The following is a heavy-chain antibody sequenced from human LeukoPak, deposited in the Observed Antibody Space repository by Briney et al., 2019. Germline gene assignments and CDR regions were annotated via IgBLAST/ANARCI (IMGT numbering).Heavy chain of an antibody. D-gene: IGHD6-6*01. CDR2: IYYSGST. J-gene: IGHJ5*02. CDR3: ARGGVAASWFDP. V-gene: IGHV4-59*01. CDR1: GGSISSYY. Sequence: SETLSLTCTVSGGSISSYYWSWIRQPPGKGLEWLGYIYYSGSTNYNPSLKSRVTISVDTSKNQFSLKLSSVTAADTAVYYCARGGVAASWFDPWGQGTLVTVSS.